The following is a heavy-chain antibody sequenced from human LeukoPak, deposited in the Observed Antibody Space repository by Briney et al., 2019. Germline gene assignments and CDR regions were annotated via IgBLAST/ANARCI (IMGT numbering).Heavy chain of an antibody. D-gene: IGHD6-13*01. CDR2: IIPIFGTA. Sequence: SVKVSCKASGGTFSSYAISWVRQAPGQGLEWMGGIIPIFGTANYAQKFQGRVTITADKSTSTAYMELNSLRSEDTAVYYCAREKNSRSRAGLDYWGQGTLVTVPS. V-gene: IGHV1-69*06. CDR1: GGTFSSYA. J-gene: IGHJ4*02. CDR3: AREKNSRSRAGLDY.